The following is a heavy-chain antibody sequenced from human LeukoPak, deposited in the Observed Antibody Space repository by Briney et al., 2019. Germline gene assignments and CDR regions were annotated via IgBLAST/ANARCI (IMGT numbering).Heavy chain of an antibody. CDR1: GGSISSYY. J-gene: IGHJ5*02. D-gene: IGHD2-15*01. CDR2: IYTSGST. V-gene: IGHV4-4*07. CDR3: ARRSGGSGYNWFDP. Sequence: SETLSLTCTVSGGSISSYYWSWIRQPAGKGLEWIGRIYTSGSTNYNPSPKSRVTTSVDTSKNQFSLKLSSVTAADTAVYYCARRSGGSGYNWFDPWGQGTLVTVSS.